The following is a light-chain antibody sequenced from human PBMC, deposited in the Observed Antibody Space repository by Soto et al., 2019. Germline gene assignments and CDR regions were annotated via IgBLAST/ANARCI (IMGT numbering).Light chain of an antibody. Sequence: QAVVTQEPSLTVSPGGTVTLTCASSTGAVTSGYYPNWFQQKPGQAPRALIYGTSNRHSWTPARFSGSLLGGKAALTLSGVQPEDEAEYYCLLYYGGAQGVFGGETKVTVL. J-gene: IGLJ2*01. CDR1: TGAVTSGYY. CDR2: GTS. CDR3: LLYYGGAQGV. V-gene: IGLV7-43*01.